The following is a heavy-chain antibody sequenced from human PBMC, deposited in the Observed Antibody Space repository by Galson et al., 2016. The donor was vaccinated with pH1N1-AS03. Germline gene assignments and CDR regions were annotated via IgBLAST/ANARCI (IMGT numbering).Heavy chain of an antibody. D-gene: IGHD2-2*01. Sequence: ETLSLTCTVSGGSIRNSADYWGWIRQPPGKGLEWIGNIYYTGTPFYNPSLNSRVTISVDTSVNHFSLRLTSVTAADTALYYCVRSYRVITASNTRPEGGDYWGQGTLVPVSS. V-gene: IGHV4-39*02. CDR1: GGSIRNSADY. CDR3: VRSYRVITASNTRPEGGDY. CDR2: IYYTGTP. J-gene: IGHJ4*02.